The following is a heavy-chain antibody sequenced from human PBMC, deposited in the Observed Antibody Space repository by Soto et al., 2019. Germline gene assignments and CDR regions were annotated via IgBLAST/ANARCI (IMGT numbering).Heavy chain of an antibody. CDR1: GGSFNGYA. Sequence: QVQLVQSGAEVKKPGSSVKVSCKASGGSFNGYAVSWVRQAPGRGLEWMGGLTPISGAATYAKNFQGRVSITADGSTTTAYLDLISLTSEDTAIYFCARHRLFYDSGSHSYVPYYFENWGQGTLVSVSS. CDR2: LTPISGAA. V-gene: IGHV1-69*01. D-gene: IGHD1-26*01. J-gene: IGHJ4*02. CDR3: ARHRLFYDSGSHSYVPYYFEN.